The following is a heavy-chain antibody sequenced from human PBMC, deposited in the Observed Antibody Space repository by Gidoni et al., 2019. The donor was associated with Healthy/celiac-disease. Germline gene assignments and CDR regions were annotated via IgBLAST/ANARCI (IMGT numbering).Heavy chain of an antibody. J-gene: IGHJ4*02. D-gene: IGHD3-3*01. CDR2: ISSSSSYI. CDR3: ARGWGYDFWRGYPVPEEYYFDY. CDR1: VFTFSSYS. V-gene: IGHV3-21*01. Sequence: EVQMVGCGGCLVKPGGSLILSCAASVFTFSSYSMNWVRQAPGKGLEWVSSISSSSSYIYYADAVKGGFTISRNNDKKSLYLQMNSMRAEDTAVYYCARGWGYDFWRGYPVPEEYYFDYWGQGTLVTVSS.